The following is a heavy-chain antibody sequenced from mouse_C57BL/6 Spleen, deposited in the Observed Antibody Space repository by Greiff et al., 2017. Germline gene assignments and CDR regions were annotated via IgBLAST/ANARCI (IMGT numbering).Heavy chain of an antibody. V-gene: IGHV7-1*01. J-gene: IGHJ1*03. CDR3: AREAEDYYGSSYGYVDV. Sequence: EVKLVESGGGLVQSGRSLRLSCATSGFTFSDFYMEWVRQAPGKGLEWIAASRNKANDYTTEYSVSVKGLFIVSRDTSQSILYLQMNALRAEDTAIYYCAREAEDYYGSSYGYVDVWGTGTTVTVSS. D-gene: IGHD1-1*01. CDR2: SRNKANDYTT. CDR1: GFTFSDFY.